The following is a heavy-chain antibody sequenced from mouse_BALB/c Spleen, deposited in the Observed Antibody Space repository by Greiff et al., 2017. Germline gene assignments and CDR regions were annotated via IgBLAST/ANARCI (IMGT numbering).Heavy chain of an antibody. J-gene: IGHJ4*01. CDR3: ARYGEAMDY. CDR2: IYPGGGYT. D-gene: IGHD1-1*01. V-gene: IGHV1-63*02. CDR1: GYTFTNYW. Sequence: QVHVKQSGAELVRPGTSVKISCKASGYTFTNYWLGWVKQRPGHGLEWIGDIYPGGGYTNYNEKFKGKATLTADTSSSTAYMQLSSLTSEDSAVYFCARYGEAMDYWGQGTSVTVSS.